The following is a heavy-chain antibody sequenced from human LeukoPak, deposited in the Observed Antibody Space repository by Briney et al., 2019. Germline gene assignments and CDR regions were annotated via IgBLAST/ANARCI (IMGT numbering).Heavy chain of an antibody. Sequence: ASVKVSCKASGYTFTSYGISWVRQAPGQGLEWMGWISTYNGNTNYAQKFQGRVTMTTDPSTSTAYMEVRSLRSDDTAVYYCARDQGYYFDYWGQGTLVTVSS. CDR2: ISTYNGNT. CDR1: GYTFTSYG. V-gene: IGHV1-18*01. J-gene: IGHJ4*02. CDR3: ARDQGYYFDY.